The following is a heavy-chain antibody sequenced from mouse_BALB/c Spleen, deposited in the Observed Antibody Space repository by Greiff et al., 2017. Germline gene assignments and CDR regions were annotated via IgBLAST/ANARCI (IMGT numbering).Heavy chain of an antibody. CDR1: GFSLTGYG. V-gene: IGHV2-6-7*01. CDR3: ARRRGLPPYAMDY. D-gene: IGHD2-4*01. CDR2: IWGDGST. J-gene: IGHJ4*01. Sequence: VMLVESGPGLVAPSQSLSITCTVSGFSLTGYGVNWVRQPPGKGLEWLGMIWGDGSTDYNSDLKSRLSISKDNSKSQVFLKKNSRQTADTARYYCARRRGLPPYAMDYWGQGTSVTVSS.